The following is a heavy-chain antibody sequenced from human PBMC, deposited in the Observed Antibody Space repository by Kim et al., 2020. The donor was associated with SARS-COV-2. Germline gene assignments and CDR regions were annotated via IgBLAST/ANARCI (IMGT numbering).Heavy chain of an antibody. J-gene: IGHJ4*02. D-gene: IGHD5-18*01. Sequence: SETLSLTCTVSGGSISSYYWSWIRQPPGKGLEWIGYIYYSGSTNYNPSLKSRVTISVDTSKNQFSLKLSSVTAADTAVYYCARSYSYGVYYFDYWGQGTLVTVSS. CDR3: ARSYSYGVYYFDY. V-gene: IGHV4-59*08. CDR2: IYYSGST. CDR1: GGSISSYY.